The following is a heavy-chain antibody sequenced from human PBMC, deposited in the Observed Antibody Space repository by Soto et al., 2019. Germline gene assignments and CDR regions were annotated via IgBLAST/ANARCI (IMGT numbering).Heavy chain of an antibody. J-gene: IGHJ3*02. V-gene: IGHV3-23*01. D-gene: IGHD1-26*01. CDR1: GFTFSSYT. CDR2: INSGGRT. CDR3: AKDKPTVGDNHDAFDI. Sequence: GGSLRLSCAASGFTFSSYTMNWVRQAPGKGLEWVSGINSGGRTYYADSVKGRFTISRDDSKNTLYLQINSLRAEDTAVYYCAKDKPTVGDNHDAFDIWGQGTMVTVSS.